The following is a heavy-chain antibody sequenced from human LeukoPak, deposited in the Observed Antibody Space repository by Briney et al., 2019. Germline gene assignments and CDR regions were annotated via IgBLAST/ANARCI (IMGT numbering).Heavy chain of an antibody. CDR3: AKGVAAADIYYMDV. V-gene: IGHV3-11*01. J-gene: IGHJ6*03. Sequence: GGSLRLSCAASGFTFSDYYMSWIRQAPGKGLEWVSYISSSGSTIYYADSVKGRFTISRDNSKNTLYLQMNSLRAEDTAVYYCAKGVAAADIYYMDVWGKGTTVTASS. CDR1: GFTFSDYY. CDR2: ISSSGSTI. D-gene: IGHD6-13*01.